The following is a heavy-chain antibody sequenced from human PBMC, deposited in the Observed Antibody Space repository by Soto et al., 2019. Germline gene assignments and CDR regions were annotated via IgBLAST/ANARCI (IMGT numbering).Heavy chain of an antibody. Sequence: ASVKVSCKASGGTFSSYAISWVRQAPGQGLEWMGGIIPIFGTANYAQKFQGRVTITADESTSTAYMELSSLRSEDTAVYYCARFEYDYSNTQGVYYYYGMDVWGQGTTVTVSS. CDR2: IIPIFGTA. D-gene: IGHD4-4*01. CDR1: GGTFSSYA. CDR3: ARFEYDYSNTQGVYYYYGMDV. J-gene: IGHJ6*02. V-gene: IGHV1-69*13.